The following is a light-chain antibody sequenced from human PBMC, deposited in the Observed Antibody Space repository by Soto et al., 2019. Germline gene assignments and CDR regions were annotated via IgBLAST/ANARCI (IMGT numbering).Light chain of an antibody. CDR3: CSYAGSSTLVV. CDR2: EGS. CDR1: SSDVGSYNL. Sequence: QSALTQPASVSGSPGQSITISCTGTSSDVGSYNLVSWYQQHPGKAPKLMIYEGSKGPSGVSNRFSGSKSGNTASLTISGLQAEDEADYYCCSYAGSSTLVVFGGGTKLTVL. V-gene: IGLV2-23*01. J-gene: IGLJ2*01.